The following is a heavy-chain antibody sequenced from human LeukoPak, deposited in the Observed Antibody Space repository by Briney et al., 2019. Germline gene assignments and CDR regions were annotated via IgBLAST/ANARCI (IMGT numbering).Heavy chain of an antibody. Sequence: GGSLRLSCAASGFTFRTSGMSWVRKAPGKGLEWVSAISGSGVSTYYADSVKGRFTISRDNSKNTLYLQMNSLRAEDTAVYYCAKAGRGWWELHYWGQGTLVTVSS. J-gene: IGHJ4*02. CDR3: AKAGRGWWELHY. V-gene: IGHV3-23*01. D-gene: IGHD1-26*01. CDR2: ISGSGVST. CDR1: GFTFRTSG.